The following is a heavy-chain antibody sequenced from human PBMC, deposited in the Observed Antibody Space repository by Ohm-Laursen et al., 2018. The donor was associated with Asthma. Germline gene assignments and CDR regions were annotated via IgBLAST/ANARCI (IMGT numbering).Heavy chain of an antibody. CDR2: IYSTGST. V-gene: IGHV4-61*01. Sequence: SQTLSLTWSVSGAAVSSYSVYWSWIRQPPGKGLEWIGYIYSTGSTNYNPSLESRVTISIDTSTNQFSLKLSSVTAADTAVYYCARGHGYNLYWGQGTLVTVSS. CDR1: GAAVSSYSVY. CDR3: ARGHGYNLY. D-gene: IGHD5-24*01. J-gene: IGHJ4*02.